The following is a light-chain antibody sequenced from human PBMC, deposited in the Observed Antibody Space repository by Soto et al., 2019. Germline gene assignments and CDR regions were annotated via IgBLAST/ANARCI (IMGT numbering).Light chain of an antibody. V-gene: IGKV3-11*01. CDR3: QQRYNWPLT. CDR1: QSVSSS. Sequence: EIVLTQSPATLSLSPGERATLSCRASQSVSSSLAWYQQKPGQAPRLLIYGASNGAAGIPARFSGTGSVTDFTLTISGLEPDDFAVYCCQQRYNWPLTFGGGTKVEIK. CDR2: GAS. J-gene: IGKJ4*01.